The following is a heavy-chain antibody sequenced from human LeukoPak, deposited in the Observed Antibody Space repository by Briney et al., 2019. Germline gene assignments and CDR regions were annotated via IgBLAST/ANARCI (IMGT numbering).Heavy chain of an antibody. V-gene: IGHV3-74*01. J-gene: IGHJ4*02. CDR2: INMDGSSA. CDR3: ARDLVYPEY. CDR1: RFTFGSYY. Sequence: GGSLRLSCAASRFTFGSYYMHWVRQAPGKGLVWVSRINMDGSSASYADSVKGRFTISRDNAKNSLYLQMNSLRAEDTAVYYCARDLVYPEYWGQGTLVTVSS. D-gene: IGHD5/OR15-5a*01.